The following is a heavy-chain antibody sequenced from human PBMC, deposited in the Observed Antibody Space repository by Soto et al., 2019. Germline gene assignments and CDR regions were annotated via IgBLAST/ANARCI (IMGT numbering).Heavy chain of an antibody. D-gene: IGHD3-22*01. Sequence: SETLSLTCAVYGGSFSGSYWNWIRQPPGKGLEWIGEINHNTNTIYNPSLKSRVTMSVDTSKNQFSLKLISVTAADSAVYYCARHFVAVVIKGWGYWGQGTLVTVSS. CDR2: INHNTNT. CDR1: GGSFSGSY. CDR3: ARHFVAVVIKGWGY. V-gene: IGHV4-34*01. J-gene: IGHJ4*02.